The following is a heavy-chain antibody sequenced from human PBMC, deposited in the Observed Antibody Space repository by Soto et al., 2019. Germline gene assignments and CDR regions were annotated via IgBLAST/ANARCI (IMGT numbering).Heavy chain of an antibody. CDR2: SRDKPSGYTT. J-gene: IGHJ4*02. CDR1: GFTLSDHY. CDR3: VRARYFTDSSGYTGCFDF. D-gene: IGHD3-22*01. V-gene: IGHV3-72*01. Sequence: EVQLVESGGGLVQPGGSLRLSCAASGFTLSDHYIDWVRQAPGRGLEWVGRSRDKPSGYTTQYAASVRGRFTTSREDSKNSVDLQMKSLTSEDTAVYYCVRARYFTDSSGYTGCFDFWGPGTLVTVSS.